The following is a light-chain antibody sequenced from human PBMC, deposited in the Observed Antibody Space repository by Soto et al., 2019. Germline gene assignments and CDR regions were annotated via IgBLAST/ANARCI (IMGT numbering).Light chain of an antibody. CDR1: QSVSSSY. CDR2: DAS. CDR3: QQFGSSRWT. V-gene: IGKV3-20*01. Sequence: EIVLTQSPGTLSLSPGERATLSCRASQSVSSSYLAWHQQRPGQAPRLLTYDASSRATGIPDRFSGSGSGTDFTLTISRLEPEDFAVYYCQQFGSSRWTFGQGTKVEI. J-gene: IGKJ1*01.